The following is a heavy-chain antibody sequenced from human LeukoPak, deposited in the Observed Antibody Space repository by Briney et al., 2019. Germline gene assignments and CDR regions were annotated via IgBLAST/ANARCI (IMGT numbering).Heavy chain of an antibody. J-gene: IGHJ4*02. D-gene: IGHD2-2*01. CDR3: ARPYCSSTSCYGFLEY. CDR2: ISSSGSLI. CDR1: GFTFSNYE. V-gene: IGHV3-48*03. Sequence: PGGSLRLSCAASGFTFSNYEMNWVRQAPGKGLEWVSYISSSGSLIYYADSVKGRFTISRDNAKNSLYLQMNSLRAEDTAVYYCARPYCSSTSCYGFLEYWGQGTLVTVSS.